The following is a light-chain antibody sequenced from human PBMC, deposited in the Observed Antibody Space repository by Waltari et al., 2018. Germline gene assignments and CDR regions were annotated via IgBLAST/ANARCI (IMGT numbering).Light chain of an antibody. CDR1: RSDIGASDY. Sequence: QSDLTQPASVSGSPGQSITISCNGTRSDIGASDYVSWYQQHPDTAPKLVIFEVSHRPSGVSSRFSGSKSGNTASLTVSDLRAEDEANFYCSSYTSRSGLYVVFGGGTKLTVL. V-gene: IGLV2-14*01. CDR3: SSYTSRSGLYVV. CDR2: EVS. J-gene: IGLJ2*01.